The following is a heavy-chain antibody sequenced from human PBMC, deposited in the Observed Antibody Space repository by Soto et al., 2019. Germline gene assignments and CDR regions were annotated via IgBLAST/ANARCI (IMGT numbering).Heavy chain of an antibody. J-gene: IGHJ3*02. CDR3: VGGGGSLDI. CDR2: IEGDGSHK. Sequence: EVQLVESGGGLVQPGGSLRLSCAAAGFTFSNSWMSWVRQAPGKGLEWVANIEGDGSHKYYVDSLKGRFTISRDNAKNSLYLQMNSLRAEDTAVYYCVGGGGSLDIWGQGTMVTVSS. V-gene: IGHV3-7*02. CDR1: GFTFSNSW. D-gene: IGHD3-16*01.